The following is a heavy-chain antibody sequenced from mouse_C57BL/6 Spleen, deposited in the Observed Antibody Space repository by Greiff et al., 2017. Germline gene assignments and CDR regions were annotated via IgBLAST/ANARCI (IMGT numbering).Heavy chain of an antibody. Sequence: EVQVVESGEGLVKPGGSLKLSCAASGFTFSSYAMSWVRQTPEKRLEWVAYISSGGDYIYYADTVKGRFTISSDNARNTLYLQMSSLKSEDTAMYYCTRDDGYYVRAMDYWGQGTSVTVSS. D-gene: IGHD2-3*01. V-gene: IGHV5-9-1*02. CDR2: ISSGGDYI. J-gene: IGHJ4*01. CDR3: TRDDGYYVRAMDY. CDR1: GFTFSSYA.